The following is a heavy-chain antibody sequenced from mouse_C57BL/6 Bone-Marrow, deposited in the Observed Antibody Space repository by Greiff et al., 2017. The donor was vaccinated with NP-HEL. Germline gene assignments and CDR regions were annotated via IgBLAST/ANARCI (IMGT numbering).Heavy chain of an antibody. Sequence: EVKLVESGEGLVKPGGSLKLSCAASGFTFSSYAMSWVRQTPEKRLEWVAYISSGGDYIYYADTVKGRFTISRDNARNTLYLQMSSLKSEDTAMYYCTREDYGRYAMDYWGQGTSVTVSS. CDR2: ISSGGDYI. J-gene: IGHJ4*01. V-gene: IGHV5-9-1*02. D-gene: IGHD1-1*01. CDR1: GFTFSSYA. CDR3: TREDYGRYAMDY.